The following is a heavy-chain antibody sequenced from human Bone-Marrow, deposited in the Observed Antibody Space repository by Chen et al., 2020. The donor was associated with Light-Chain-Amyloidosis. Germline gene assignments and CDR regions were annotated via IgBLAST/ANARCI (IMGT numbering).Heavy chain of an antibody. D-gene: IGHD5-12*01. V-gene: IGHV5-51*01. CDR1: GYTFPNYW. CDR3: AGRRDGYNFDY. J-gene: IGHJ4*02. CDR2: IYPDDSDA. Sequence: EVQLEQSGPEVKKPGESLKISCKGSGYTFPNYWIGWVRQMPGKGLEWMGVIYPDDSDARDSPSFEGQVTISADKSITTAYLQWRSLKASDTAMYYCAGRRDGYNFDYWGQGTLVTVSS.